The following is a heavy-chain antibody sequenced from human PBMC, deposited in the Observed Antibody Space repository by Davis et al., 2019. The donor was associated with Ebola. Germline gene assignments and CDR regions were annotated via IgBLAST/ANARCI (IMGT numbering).Heavy chain of an antibody. CDR1: GGSISSSSYY. V-gene: IGHV4-39*07. CDR3: ARFTVTTGAWYYYYGMDV. J-gene: IGHJ6*04. CDR2: IYYSGST. D-gene: IGHD4-17*01. Sequence: GSLRLSCTVSGGSISSSSYYWGWIRQPPGKGLEWIGSIYYSGSTYYNPSLKSRVTISVDTSKNQFSLKLSSVTAADTAVYYCARFTVTTGAWYYYYGMDVWGKGTTVTVSS.